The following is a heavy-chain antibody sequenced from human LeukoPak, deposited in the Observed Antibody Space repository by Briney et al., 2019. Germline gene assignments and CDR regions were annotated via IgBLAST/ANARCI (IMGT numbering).Heavy chain of an antibody. CDR3: ARATASRFDY. J-gene: IGHJ4*02. Sequence: GGSLRHSCAASGFTVSSNYMSWVRQAPGKGLEWVSVIYSGGSTYYADSVKGRFTISRDNSKNTVYLQMNKLRAEDTAVYYCARATASRFDYWGQGTLVTVSS. CDR2: IYSGGST. V-gene: IGHV3-53*01. D-gene: IGHD4-17*01. CDR1: GFTVSSNY.